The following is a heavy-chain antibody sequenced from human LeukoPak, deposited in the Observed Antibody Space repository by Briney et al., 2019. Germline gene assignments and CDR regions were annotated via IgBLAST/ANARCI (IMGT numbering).Heavy chain of an antibody. CDR2: INPHSGGT. V-gene: IGHV1-2*02. CDR1: GYIFTGYY. Sequence: ASVKVSCKASGYIFTGYYIHWVRQAPGQGLEWMGWINPHSGGTNYAQKFQGRVTMTRDTSISTAYMELSRLRSDDTAVYYCARDRDYYDRIGYYYEGGSLDYWGQGTLVTVSS. D-gene: IGHD3-22*01. J-gene: IGHJ4*02. CDR3: ARDRDYYDRIGYYYEGGSLDY.